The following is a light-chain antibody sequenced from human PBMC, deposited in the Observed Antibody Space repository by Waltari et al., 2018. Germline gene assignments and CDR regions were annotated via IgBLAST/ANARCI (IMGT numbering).Light chain of an antibody. CDR3: SSYIDSSTLEL. CDR2: DGS. V-gene: IGLV2-14*03. Sequence: ALTQPASVSGSPGQSITISCSGTSSDIGGYNYVSCYQHVPGKAPKLMIYDGSNRPSGVSSRFSGSKSGNTASLTISGLQAEDEADYFCSSYIDSSTLELFGGGTSLTVL. CDR1: SSDIGGYNY. J-gene: IGLJ2*01.